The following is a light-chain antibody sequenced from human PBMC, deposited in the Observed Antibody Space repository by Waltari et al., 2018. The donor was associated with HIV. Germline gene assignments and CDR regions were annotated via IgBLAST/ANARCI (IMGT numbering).Light chain of an antibody. Sequence: DIVMTQSPDSLAVSLGERATINCKSSQSVLCSSNNKNYLAWYQQKPGQPPKLLIYWASTRESGVPDRFSGSGSGTDFTLTISSLQAEDVAVYYCQQYYSTLCTFGQGTKLEIK. CDR1: QSVLCSSNNKNY. J-gene: IGKJ2*02. V-gene: IGKV4-1*01. CDR2: WAS. CDR3: QQYYSTLCT.